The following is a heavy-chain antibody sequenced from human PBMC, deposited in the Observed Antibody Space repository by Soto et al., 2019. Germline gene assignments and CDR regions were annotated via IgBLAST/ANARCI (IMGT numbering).Heavy chain of an antibody. CDR2: INHSGST. Sequence: SETLSLTCAVYGGSFSGYYWSWIRQPPGKGLEWIGEINHSGSTNYNPSLKSRVTISVDTSKNQFSLKLSSVTAADTAVYYCARARWFDPWGQGTLVTVSS. V-gene: IGHV4-34*01. CDR1: GGSFSGYY. CDR3: ARARWFDP. J-gene: IGHJ5*02.